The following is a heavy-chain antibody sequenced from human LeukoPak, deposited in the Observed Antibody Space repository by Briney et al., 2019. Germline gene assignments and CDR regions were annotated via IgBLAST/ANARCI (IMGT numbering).Heavy chain of an antibody. J-gene: IGHJ4*02. CDR1: GFTVSSSNY. Sequence: GGSLRLSCAASGFTVSSSNYMSWVRQAPGKGLEWVSGIYTGGTTYYTDSVKGRFTITRDNPNNTLYLQMHSLRAEDTAVYYCAREISRFGIWGQGTLVTVSS. CDR3: AREISRFGI. D-gene: IGHD3-16*01. V-gene: IGHV3-66*01. CDR2: IYTGGTT.